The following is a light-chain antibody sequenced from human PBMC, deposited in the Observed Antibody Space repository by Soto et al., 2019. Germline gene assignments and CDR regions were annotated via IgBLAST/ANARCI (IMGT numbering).Light chain of an antibody. Sequence: LTQSPGTLSLSPGERATLSCRASRTVCRGCLAWYQQRPGQAPRLLIFGVSNRATGIPDRFSGSGSGTEFTLTISRLEPEDFAVYYCQQYGTSPPLTFGGGTKVDIK. J-gene: IGKJ4*01. CDR1: RTVCRGC. CDR2: GVS. V-gene: IGKV3-20*01. CDR3: QQYGTSPPLT.